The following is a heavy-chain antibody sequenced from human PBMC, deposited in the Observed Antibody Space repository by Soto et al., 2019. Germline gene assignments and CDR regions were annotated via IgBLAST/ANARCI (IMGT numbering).Heavy chain of an antibody. V-gene: IGHV1-2*04. CDR1: GYTITGYP. CDR3: ARGPVVEAGVLDY. CDR2: INPNSGGT. Sequence: ASVNVSCTTSGYTITGYPMHWVRQAPGQGLEWMGWINPNSGGTNYAQKFQGWVTMTRDTSISTAYMELSRLRSDDTAVYYCARGPVVEAGVLDYWGQGPLVT. J-gene: IGHJ4*02. D-gene: IGHD2-15*01.